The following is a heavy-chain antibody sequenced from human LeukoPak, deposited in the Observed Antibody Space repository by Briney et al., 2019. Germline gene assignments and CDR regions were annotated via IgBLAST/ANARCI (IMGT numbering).Heavy chain of an antibody. V-gene: IGHV3-23*01. CDR3: APDLRGSAWSLDY. D-gene: IGHD6-13*01. CDR2: ISDSGGIT. Sequence: GGSLRLSCAASGFIFSSYAMSWVRQASGKGLEWVSFISDSGGITSYAGSVKGRFTMSRDNSKHTMYLQMNSLRTEDTAVYYCAPDLRGSAWSLDYWGQGTLVTVSS. CDR1: GFIFSSYA. J-gene: IGHJ4*02.